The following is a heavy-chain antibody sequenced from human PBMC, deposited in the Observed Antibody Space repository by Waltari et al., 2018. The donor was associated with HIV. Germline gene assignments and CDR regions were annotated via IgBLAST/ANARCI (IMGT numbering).Heavy chain of an antibody. CDR2: ISGDGITT. Sequence: EVQLLESGGGLVQPGGSLRLSCAASKLSHSPYAMSWVRQAPVKGLEWVSSISGDGITTYYADSVKGRLTISRDNSKNTLSLQMSSLRGEDTAVYYCAKGVAYDLLTGFSPLDYWGQGTLVTVSS. J-gene: IGHJ4*02. CDR1: KLSHSPYA. V-gene: IGHV3-23*01. D-gene: IGHD3-9*01. CDR3: AKGVAYDLLTGFSPLDY.